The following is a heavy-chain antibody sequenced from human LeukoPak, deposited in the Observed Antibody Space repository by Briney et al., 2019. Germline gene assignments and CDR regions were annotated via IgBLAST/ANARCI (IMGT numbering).Heavy chain of an antibody. V-gene: IGHV4-59*01. Sequence: SETLSLTCTVSGGSISSYYWSWLRQPPGKGLEWIGYIYYSGSTNYNPSLKSRVTISVDTSKNQFSLKLSSVTAADTALYYCAKGTTADFDYWGQGTLVTVSS. CDR3: AKGTTADFDY. CDR2: IYYSGST. J-gene: IGHJ4*02. CDR1: GGSISSYY. D-gene: IGHD4-17*01.